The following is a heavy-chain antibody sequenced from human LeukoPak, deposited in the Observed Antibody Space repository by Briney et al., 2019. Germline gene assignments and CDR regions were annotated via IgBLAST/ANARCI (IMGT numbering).Heavy chain of an antibody. V-gene: IGHV1-8*01. J-gene: IGHJ6*02. D-gene: IGHD3-10*01. Sequence: ASVKVSCKASGFTFTSYDINWVRQAPGQGLEWMGWMNPNSGNTRYAQKVQGRITMTRDTSISTTYMELSSLRSEDTAVYYCARGPTLVRGVIMPDSVGGMDVWGQGTTVTVSS. CDR3: ARGPTLVRGVIMPDSVGGMDV. CDR2: MNPNSGNT. CDR1: GFTFTSYD.